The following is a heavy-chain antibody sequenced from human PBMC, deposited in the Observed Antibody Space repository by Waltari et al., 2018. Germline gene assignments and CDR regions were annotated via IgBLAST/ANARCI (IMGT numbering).Heavy chain of an antibody. CDR1: GGSISSYY. CDR2: IYYSGST. Sequence: QVQLQESGPGLVKPSETLSLTCTVSGGSISSYYWSWIRQPPGKGLEWIGYIYYSGSTNYNPSLKSRVTISVDTSKNQFSLKLSSVTAADTAVYYCARGGRGPDWFDPWGQGTLVTVSS. CDR3: ARGGRGPDWFDP. J-gene: IGHJ5*02. V-gene: IGHV4-59*01.